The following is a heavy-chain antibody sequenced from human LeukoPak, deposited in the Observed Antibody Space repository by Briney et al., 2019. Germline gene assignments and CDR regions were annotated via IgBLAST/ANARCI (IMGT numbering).Heavy chain of an antibody. CDR3: ARGIRVGATFWFDP. V-gene: IGHV4-59*01. CDR2: IYYSGST. J-gene: IGHJ5*02. CDR1: GGSISSYY. D-gene: IGHD1-26*01. Sequence: SETLSLTCTVSGGSISSYYWSWIRQPPGKGLEWIGYIYYSGSTNYNPSLKSRVTISVDTSKNQFSLKLSSVTAADTAVYYCARGIRVGATFWFDPWGQGTLVTVSS.